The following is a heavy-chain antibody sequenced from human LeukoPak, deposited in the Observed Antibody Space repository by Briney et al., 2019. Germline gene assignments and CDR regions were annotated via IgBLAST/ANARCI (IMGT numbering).Heavy chain of an antibody. CDR3: AREYYYDSGGYYY. V-gene: IGHV4-61*02. Sequence: SETLSLTCTVSGGSISSGSYYWSWIRQPAGKGLEWIGRIYTSGSTNYNPSLKSRVTISVDTSKNQFSLKLSSVTAADTAVYYCAREYYYDSGGYYYWGQGTLVTVSS. CDR2: IYTSGST. CDR1: GGSISSGSYY. D-gene: IGHD3-22*01. J-gene: IGHJ4*02.